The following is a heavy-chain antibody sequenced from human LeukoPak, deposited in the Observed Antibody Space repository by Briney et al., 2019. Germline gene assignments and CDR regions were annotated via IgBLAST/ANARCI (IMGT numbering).Heavy chain of an antibody. CDR1: GFTFSTYA. D-gene: IGHD1-26*01. CDR2: ISVGGGRT. Sequence: PGGSLRLSCTASGFTFSTYAMTWVRQAPGKGLEWVSHISVGGGRTDYANSVRGRFTISRDDSKNTLYLQMNSLRVDDTAIYYCTKGAWEDDWGQGTLVTVSS. V-gene: IGHV3-23*01. CDR3: TKGAWEDD. J-gene: IGHJ4*02.